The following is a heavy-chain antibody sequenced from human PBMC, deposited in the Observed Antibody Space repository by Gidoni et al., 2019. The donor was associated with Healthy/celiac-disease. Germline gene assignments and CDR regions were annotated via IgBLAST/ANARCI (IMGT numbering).Heavy chain of an antibody. CDR3: AKAHRDFWSGYSRTLDY. J-gene: IGHJ4*02. CDR2: ISWNSGSI. D-gene: IGHD3-3*01. CDR1: GFPFADYA. V-gene: IGHV3-9*01. Sequence: EVQLVESGGGLVQPGRSLRLPCAASGFPFADYAMHWVRQAPGKGLEWVSGISWNSGSIGYADSVKGRFTISRDNAKNSLYLQMNSLRAEDTALYYCAKAHRDFWSGYSRTLDYWGQGTLVTVSS.